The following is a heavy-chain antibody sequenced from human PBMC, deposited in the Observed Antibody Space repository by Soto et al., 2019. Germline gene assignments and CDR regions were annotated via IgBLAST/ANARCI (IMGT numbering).Heavy chain of an antibody. CDR2: IYPGDSDT. V-gene: IGHV5-51*01. CDR1: GYSFTSYW. J-gene: IGHJ4*02. CDR3: ASAHSGSYYPIDY. D-gene: IGHD1-26*01. Sequence: RGESLKISCKGSGYSFTSYWIGWVRQMPGKGLEWMGIIYPGDSDTRYSPSFQGQVTISADKSISTAYLQCSSLKASDTAMYYCASAHSGSYYPIDYWGQGTLVTVSS.